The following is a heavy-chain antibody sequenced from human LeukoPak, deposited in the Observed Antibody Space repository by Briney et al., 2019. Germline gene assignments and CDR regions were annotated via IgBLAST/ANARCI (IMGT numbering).Heavy chain of an antibody. CDR3: AKDLYSSSSPGIYGMDV. CDR1: GFTSDDHA. J-gene: IGHJ6*02. D-gene: IGHD6-6*01. Sequence: GGSLRLSCAVSGFTSDDHAMHWARQASGKGLEWVSAISGSGGSTYYADSVKGRFTISRDNSKNTLYLQMNSLRAEDTAVYYCAKDLYSSSSPGIYGMDVWGQGTTVTVSS. V-gene: IGHV3-23*01. CDR2: ISGSGGST.